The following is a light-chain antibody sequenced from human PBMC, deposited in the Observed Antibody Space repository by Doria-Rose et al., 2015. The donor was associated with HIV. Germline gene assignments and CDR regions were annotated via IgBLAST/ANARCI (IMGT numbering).Light chain of an antibody. CDR2: GAS. J-gene: IGKJ5*01. CDR3: QQYGSSPQT. V-gene: IGKV3-20*01. Sequence: QSPGTLSLSPGERATLSCRASQYVASSYLAWYQQKPGQAPRLLIYGASSRATGIPDRFSGSGSGTDFTLTISRLEPEDFAMYYCQQYGSSPQTFGQGTRLEIK. CDR1: QYVASSY.